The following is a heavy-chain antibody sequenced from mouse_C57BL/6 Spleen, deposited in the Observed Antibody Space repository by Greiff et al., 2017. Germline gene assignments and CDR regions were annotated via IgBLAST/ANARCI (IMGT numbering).Heavy chain of an antibody. CDR2: IYPSDSET. J-gene: IGHJ2*01. CDR1: GYTFTSYW. Sequence: QVQLQQPGAELVRPGSSVKLSCTASGYTFTSYWMDWVKQRPGQGLEWIGNIYPSDSETHYNQKFKDKATLTVDKSSSTSYMQLSSLTSEDSAVYYCARGSAYDRNGDYWGQGTTLTGSS. V-gene: IGHV1-61*01. D-gene: IGHD2-14*01. CDR3: ARGSAYDRNGDY.